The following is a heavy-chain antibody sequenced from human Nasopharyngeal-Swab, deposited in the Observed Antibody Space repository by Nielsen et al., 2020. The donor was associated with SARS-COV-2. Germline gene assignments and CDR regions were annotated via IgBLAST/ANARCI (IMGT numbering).Heavy chain of an antibody. V-gene: IGHV3-48*02. J-gene: IGHJ4*02. Sequence: WIRQPPGKGLEWVSYISSSSSTIYSADSVKGRFTISRDNAKNSLYLQMNSLRDEDTAVYYCATSPGSYLAYWGQGTLVTVSS. CDR3: ATSPGSYLAY. CDR2: ISSSSSTI. D-gene: IGHD1-26*01.